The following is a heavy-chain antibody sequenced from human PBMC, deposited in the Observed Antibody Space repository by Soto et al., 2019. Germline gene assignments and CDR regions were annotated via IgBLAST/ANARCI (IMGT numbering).Heavy chain of an antibody. CDR2: IYYTGST. CDR1: GGSISSYY. D-gene: IGHD2-2*01. V-gene: IGHV4-59*01. Sequence: SETLSLTCSVSGGSISSYYWSWIRQPPGKGLEWIGYIYYTGSTNYSPSLKSRVTMSVDTSKNQFSLKLSSVTAADTAVYYCARGQEDIVVVPAAMFDPWGQGTLVTVSS. CDR3: ARGQEDIVVVPAAMFDP. J-gene: IGHJ5*02.